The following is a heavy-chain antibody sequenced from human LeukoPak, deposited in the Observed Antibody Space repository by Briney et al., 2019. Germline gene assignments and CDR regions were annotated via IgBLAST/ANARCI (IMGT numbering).Heavy chain of an antibody. J-gene: IGHJ4*02. Sequence: ASVKVSCKAPGYTFTSYDINWVRQATGQGLEWMGWMNPNSGNTGYAQKFQGRVTMTRDTSISTAYMELNRLRSDDTAVYYCARDLVVPANGYKYWGQGTLVTVSS. CDR2: MNPNSGNT. D-gene: IGHD2-2*01. CDR3: ARDLVVPANGYKY. CDR1: GYTFTSYD. V-gene: IGHV1-8*02.